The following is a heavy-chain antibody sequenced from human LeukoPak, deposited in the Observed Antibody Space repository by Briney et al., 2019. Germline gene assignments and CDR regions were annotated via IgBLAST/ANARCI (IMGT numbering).Heavy chain of an antibody. CDR1: GFTFSSYW. D-gene: IGHD2-8*02. CDR2: LISDGSSA. V-gene: IGHV3-74*01. CDR3: VRDSRYCPDV. J-gene: IGHJ6*02. Sequence: GGSLRLSCAASGFTFSSYWMHWVRQAPGKGLVWVSRLISDGSSASYADSVKGRSTISRDNTKNILYLQMNSLRAKDTAVYYCVRDSRYCPDVWGQGTTVTVSS.